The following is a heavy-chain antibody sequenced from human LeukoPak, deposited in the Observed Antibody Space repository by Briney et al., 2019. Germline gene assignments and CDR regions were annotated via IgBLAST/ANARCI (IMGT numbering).Heavy chain of an antibody. CDR2: IKQDGSAK. D-gene: IGHD2-2*01. CDR3: ARGWTAAANIDS. J-gene: IGHJ5*01. V-gene: IGHV3-7*01. Sequence: GGSLRLSCVASGFTFSTYWMSWVRQAPGKGLECVANIKQDGSAKDYVDSVKGRFTISRDNAKNSLYLQMNSLRAEDMAVHFCARGWTAAANIDSSGAGALVTASP. CDR1: GFTFSTYW.